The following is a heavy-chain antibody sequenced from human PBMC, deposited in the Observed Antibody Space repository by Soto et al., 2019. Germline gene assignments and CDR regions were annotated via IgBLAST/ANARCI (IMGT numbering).Heavy chain of an antibody. CDR2: ISASGGST. CDR1: GITFTAYA. D-gene: IGHD3-3*01. Sequence: EVQLLESGGGLVQPGGSLRLSCAASGITFTAYAMSWVRQAPGKGLEWVSSISASGGSTYYADSVKGRLTISRDNAKNTLYLQMNSLRAEDTAVYYCATIIIPYATNFYWGQGTLVTVSS. V-gene: IGHV3-23*01. J-gene: IGHJ4*02. CDR3: ATIIIPYATNFY.